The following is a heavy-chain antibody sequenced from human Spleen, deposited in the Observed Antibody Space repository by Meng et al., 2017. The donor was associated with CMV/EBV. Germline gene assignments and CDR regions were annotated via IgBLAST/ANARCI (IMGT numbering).Heavy chain of an antibody. CDR2: IYTSGST. CDR1: GGSISSGDYY. J-gene: IGHJ4*02. CDR3: ARGGDGYNFWSLCYFDY. D-gene: IGHD5-24*01. V-gene: IGHV4-61*02. Sequence: HLPESGTVLVQPSQTLSLTCTVSGGSISSGDYYWSWIRQPPGKGLEWIGRIYTSGSTNYNPSLKSRVTMSVDTSKNQFSLKLSSVTAADTAVYYCARGGDGYNFWSLCYFDYWGQGTLVTVSS.